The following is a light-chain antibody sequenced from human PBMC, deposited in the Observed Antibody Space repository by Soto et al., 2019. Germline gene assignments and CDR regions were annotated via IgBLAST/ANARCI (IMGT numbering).Light chain of an antibody. V-gene: IGLV2-14*01. CDR3: SSYTSNITPYV. Sequence: QSALTQPASVSGSPGQSITISCTGTSSDVGAYNYVSWYQQHPGKAPKLMIYDVSNRPSGVSNRFSGSKSGNTASLTISGLQAEDEADYYCSSYTSNITPYVFGTGTKLTVL. CDR2: DVS. CDR1: SSDVGAYNY. J-gene: IGLJ1*01.